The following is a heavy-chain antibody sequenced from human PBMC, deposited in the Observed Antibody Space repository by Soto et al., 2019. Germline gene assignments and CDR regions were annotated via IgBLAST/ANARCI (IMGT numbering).Heavy chain of an antibody. CDR3: ARGQGYYYDSSGYYLNAFDI. Sequence: GASVKVSCKASGGTFSSYAISWVRQAPGQGLEWMGGIIPIFGTANYAQKFQGRVTITADESTSTAYMELSSLRSEDTAVYYCARGQGYYYDSSGYYLNAFDIWGQGTMVTVSS. D-gene: IGHD3-22*01. CDR2: IIPIFGTA. CDR1: GGTFSSYA. V-gene: IGHV1-69*13. J-gene: IGHJ3*02.